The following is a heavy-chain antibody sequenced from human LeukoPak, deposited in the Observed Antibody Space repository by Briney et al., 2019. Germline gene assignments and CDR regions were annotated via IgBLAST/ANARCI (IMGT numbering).Heavy chain of an antibody. CDR1: GFTFSSYA. CDR3: AKVGPYIVVVPAAPVDY. V-gene: IGHV3-23*01. J-gene: IGHJ4*02. Sequence: GRSLRLSCAASGFTFSSYAMSWVRQAPGKGLEWVSAISGSGGSTYYADSVKGRFTISRDNSKNTLYLQMNSLRAEDTAVYYCAKVGPYIVVVPAAPVDYWGQGTLVTVSS. CDR2: ISGSGGST. D-gene: IGHD2-2*01.